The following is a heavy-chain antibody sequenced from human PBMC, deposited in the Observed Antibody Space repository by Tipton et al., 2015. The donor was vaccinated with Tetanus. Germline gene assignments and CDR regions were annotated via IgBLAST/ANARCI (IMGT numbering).Heavy chain of an antibody. J-gene: IGHJ1*01. CDR3: ARGSSVWSWYMQH. D-gene: IGHD2-2*01. Sequence: TLSLTCTVSGDSISSHYWNWIRQPPGKGLEWIGYFSYSGSSNYNPSLKSRVTISGDTSKNQFSLKLSSVTPADTAVYYCARGSSVWSWYMQHWGQGTLVKVSS. CDR2: FSYSGSS. V-gene: IGHV4-59*11. CDR1: GDSISSHY.